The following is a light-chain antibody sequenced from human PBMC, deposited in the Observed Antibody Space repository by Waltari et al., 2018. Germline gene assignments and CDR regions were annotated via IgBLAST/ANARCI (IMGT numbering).Light chain of an antibody. CDR3: QQYNTYSPGPT. V-gene: IGKV1-5*03. J-gene: IGKJ4*01. CDR1: QSILTW. CDR2: KAS. Sequence: DIQMTQSPSTLSASVGDRVTITCRASQSILTWLAWYQQKPGKAPRLLMSKASSLQTGVPSRFSGSVSGTEFTLTSSSLEPDDFATYYCQQYNTYSPGPTFGGGTKVEIK.